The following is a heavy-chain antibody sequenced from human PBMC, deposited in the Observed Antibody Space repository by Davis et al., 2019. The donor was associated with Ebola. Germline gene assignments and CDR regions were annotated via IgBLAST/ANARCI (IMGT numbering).Heavy chain of an antibody. CDR3: ARDPLLSWEYYFDC. V-gene: IGHV3-30*03. J-gene: IGHJ4*02. CDR1: GFTFSSYG. Sequence: GGSLRLSCAASGFTFSSYGMHWVRQAPGKGLEWVAVISYDGSNKYYADSVKGRFTISRDNSKNTLYLQMNSLRAEDTAVYYCARDPLLSWEYYFDCWGQGTLVTVSS. D-gene: IGHD2-2*01. CDR2: ISYDGSNK.